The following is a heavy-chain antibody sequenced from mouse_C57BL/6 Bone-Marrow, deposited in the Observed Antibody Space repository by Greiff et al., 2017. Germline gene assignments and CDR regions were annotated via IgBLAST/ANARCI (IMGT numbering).Heavy chain of an antibody. J-gene: IGHJ2*01. CDR1: GYTFTSYW. Sequence: QVQLQQPGAELVMPGASVKLSCKASGYTFTSYWMHWVKQRPGQGLEWIGEIDPSDSYTNYNQKFKGKSTLTVDKSSSTAYLQLSSLTSEDSAVDYRARALSTMITTAYIDYWGQGTTLTVSS. CDR3: ARALSTMITTAYIDY. D-gene: IGHD2-4*01. CDR2: IDPSDSYT. V-gene: IGHV1-69*01.